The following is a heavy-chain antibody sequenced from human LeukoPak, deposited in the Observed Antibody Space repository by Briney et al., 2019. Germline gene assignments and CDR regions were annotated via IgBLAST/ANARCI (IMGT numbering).Heavy chain of an antibody. V-gene: IGHV3-33*01. CDR2: IWYDGSNK. Sequence: QSGGSLRLSCAASGFTFSSYGMHWVRQAPGKGLEWVAVIWYDGSNKYYADSVKGRLTISRDNSKNTLYLQMDSLRAEDTAVYYCAVPLLAAANNWGQGTLVTVSS. CDR1: GFTFSSYG. CDR3: AVPLLAAANN. J-gene: IGHJ4*02. D-gene: IGHD6-13*01.